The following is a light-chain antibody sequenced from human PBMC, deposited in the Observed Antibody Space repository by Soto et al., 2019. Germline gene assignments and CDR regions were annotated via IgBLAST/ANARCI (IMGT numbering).Light chain of an antibody. V-gene: IGKV3-20*01. CDR3: QQFGTSPYT. CDR1: QSVVYSY. J-gene: IGKJ2*01. CDR2: GAS. Sequence: VLTQSPGTLSLSAGERATLSCRASQSVVYSYLTWYQQKPGQAPRLLIYGASKRASGTPDRFSGSGSGTDFSLTIRRLEPEDFAIYYCQQFGTSPYTFGRGTTLEIK.